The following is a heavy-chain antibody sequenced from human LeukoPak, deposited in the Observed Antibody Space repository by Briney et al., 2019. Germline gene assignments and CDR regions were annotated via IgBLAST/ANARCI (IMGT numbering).Heavy chain of an antibody. D-gene: IGHD3-10*01. Sequence: SETLSLTCTVSGGSISSSSYYWGWIRRPPGKGLEWIGSIYYSGSTYYNPSLKSRVTISVDTSKNQSSLKLSSVTAADTAVYYCARQYYGSGSLPFDYWGQGTLVTVSS. J-gene: IGHJ4*02. CDR1: GGSISSSSYY. CDR3: ARQYYGSGSLPFDY. CDR2: IYYSGST. V-gene: IGHV4-39*01.